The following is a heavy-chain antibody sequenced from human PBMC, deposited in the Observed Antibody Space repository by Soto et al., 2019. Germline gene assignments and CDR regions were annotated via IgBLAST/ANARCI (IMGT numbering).Heavy chain of an antibody. CDR1: GFTFSIYS. J-gene: IGHJ6*02. D-gene: IGHD2-21*02. CDR2: IPQDGVDG. V-gene: IGHV3-7*03. CDR3: ARDHLILPAHDFFYGSDV. Sequence: GGSLRLSCEVSGFTFSIYSMSWVRQSPGKGLEWVAKIPQDGVDGHYADSVKGRFTISRDNGKNSLYLQLNNLRAEDTAVYYCARDHLILPAHDFFYGSDVWGRGATVTVSS.